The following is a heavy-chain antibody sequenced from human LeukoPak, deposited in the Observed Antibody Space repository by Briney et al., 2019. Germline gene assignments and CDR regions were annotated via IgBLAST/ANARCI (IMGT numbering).Heavy chain of an antibody. V-gene: IGHV4-34*01. CDR3: ARDHSSSSEDY. J-gene: IGHJ4*02. D-gene: IGHD6-13*01. CDR2: INHSGST. CDR1: GGSFSGYY. Sequence: SGTLSLTCAVYGGSFSGYYWSWIRQPPGKGLEWIGEINHSGSTNYNPSLKSRVTISVDTSKNQFSLKLSSVTAADTAVYYCARDHSSSSEDYWGQGTLVTVSS.